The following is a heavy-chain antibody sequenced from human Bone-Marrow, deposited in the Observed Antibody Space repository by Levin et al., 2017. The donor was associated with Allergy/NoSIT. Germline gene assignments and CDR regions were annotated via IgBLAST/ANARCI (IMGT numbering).Heavy chain of an antibody. CDR2: MSGSGGRT. CDR1: GFTFSRYA. CDR3: AREDNWNYDY. V-gene: IGHV3-23*01. J-gene: IGHJ4*02. D-gene: IGHD1-7*01. Sequence: GGSLRLSCAASGFTFSRYAMAWVRQAPGQGLEWVSGMSGSGGRTVYAGSVKGRFTISRDNSKNIMYLQMNSLRVEDMALYYCAREDNWNYDYWGQGTLVTVSS.